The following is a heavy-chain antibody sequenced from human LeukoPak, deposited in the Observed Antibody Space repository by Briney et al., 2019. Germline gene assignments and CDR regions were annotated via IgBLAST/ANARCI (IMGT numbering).Heavy chain of an antibody. CDR1: GYTFTSYY. Sequence: ASVKVSCKASGYTFTSYYINWVRQATGQGPEWVGWMNPNSGNLDYAQNFQGRVTMTRKTSTSTAYMELSSLTSEDTAVYYCARSGSGSFYFDYWGQGTLVTVSS. J-gene: IGHJ4*02. V-gene: IGHV1-8*01. CDR2: MNPNSGNL. D-gene: IGHD3-10*01. CDR3: ARSGSGSFYFDY.